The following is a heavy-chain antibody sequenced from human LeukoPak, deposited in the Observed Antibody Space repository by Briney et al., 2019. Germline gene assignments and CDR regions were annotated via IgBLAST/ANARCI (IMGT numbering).Heavy chain of an antibody. CDR2: IDYSGST. CDR1: GGSISSGGYY. D-gene: IGHD5-24*01. CDR3: ARDPGKDGYNYSFDY. V-gene: IGHV4-31*03. Sequence: SETLSLTCTVSGGSISSGGYYWSWIRQHPVKGLEWVGYIDYSGSTYYNPSLKSRLTISMDTSKNQFSLRLSSVTPADTAVYYCARDPGKDGYNYSFDYWGQGTLVTVSS. J-gene: IGHJ4*02.